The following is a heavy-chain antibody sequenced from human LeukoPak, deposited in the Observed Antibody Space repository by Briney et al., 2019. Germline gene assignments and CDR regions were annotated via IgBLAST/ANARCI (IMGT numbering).Heavy chain of an antibody. J-gene: IGHJ3*02. CDR2: ISSSSSYI. CDR3: ARGWLDAFDI. CDR1: GFTFSSYS. D-gene: IGHD6-19*01. V-gene: IGHV3-21*01. Sequence: GGSLRLSCAASGFTFSSYSMKWVRQAPGKGLEWVSSISSSSSYIYYADSEKGRFTISRDNAKNSLYLQMNSLRAEDTAVYYCARGWLDAFDIWGQGTMVTVSS.